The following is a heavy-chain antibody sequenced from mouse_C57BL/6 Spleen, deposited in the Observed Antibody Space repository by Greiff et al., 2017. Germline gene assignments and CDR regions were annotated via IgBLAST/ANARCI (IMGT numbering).Heavy chain of an antibody. CDR2: IDPETGGT. Sequence: VQLKESGAELVRPGASVTLSCKASGYTFTDYEMHWVKQTPVHGLEWIGAIDPETGGTAYNQKFKGKAILTADKSSSTAYMELRSLSSEDSAVYYCTRLYDGYYRAMDYWGQGTSVTVSS. J-gene: IGHJ4*01. CDR3: TRLYDGYYRAMDY. D-gene: IGHD2-3*01. CDR1: GYTFTDYE. V-gene: IGHV1-15*01.